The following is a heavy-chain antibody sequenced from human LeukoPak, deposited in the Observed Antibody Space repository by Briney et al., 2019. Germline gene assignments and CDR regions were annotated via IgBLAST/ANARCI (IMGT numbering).Heavy chain of an antibody. CDR1: GYSFTSYW. Sequence: GESLKISCKGSGYSFTSYWIGWVRQMPGKGLEWMGIIYPGDSDTRYSPSFQGQVTISADKSISTAYLQWSSLKASDTAMYYCARSGTDSGYDPYYFDYWGQGTLVTVSS. V-gene: IGHV5-51*01. D-gene: IGHD5-12*01. CDR3: ARSGTDSGYDPYYFDY. J-gene: IGHJ4*02. CDR2: IYPGDSDT.